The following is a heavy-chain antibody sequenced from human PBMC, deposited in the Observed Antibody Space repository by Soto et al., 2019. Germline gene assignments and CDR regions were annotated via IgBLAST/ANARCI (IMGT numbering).Heavy chain of an antibody. CDR3: ARPPYSSSSGGAPYYFDY. Sequence: ASVKVSCKASGYTFTSYAMHGARQAPGQRLEWMGWINAGNGNTKYSQKFQGRVTITRDTSASTAYMELSSLRSEDTAVYYCARPPYSSSSGGAPYYFDYWGQGTLVTVSS. D-gene: IGHD6-6*01. CDR2: INAGNGNT. J-gene: IGHJ4*02. CDR1: GYTFTSYA. V-gene: IGHV1-3*01.